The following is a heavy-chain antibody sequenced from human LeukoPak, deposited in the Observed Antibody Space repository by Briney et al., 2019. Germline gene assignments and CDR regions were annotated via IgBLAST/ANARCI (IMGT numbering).Heavy chain of an antibody. D-gene: IGHD3-10*01. CDR2: IYSGGST. CDR3: QRTMVRGELDY. Sequence: PGGSLRLSCAASGFTVSSNYMSWVRQAPGKGLEWVSVIYSGGSTYYADSVKGRFTISRDNSKNTLYLQMNSLRAEDTAVYYCQRTMVRGELDYWGQGTLVTVSS. J-gene: IGHJ4*02. CDR1: GFTVSSNY. V-gene: IGHV3-53*01.